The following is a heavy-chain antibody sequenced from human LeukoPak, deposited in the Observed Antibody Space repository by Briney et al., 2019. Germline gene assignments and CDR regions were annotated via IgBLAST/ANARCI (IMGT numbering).Heavy chain of an antibody. V-gene: IGHV3-66*01. J-gene: IGHJ3*01. CDR2: IYSGGGT. D-gene: IGHD6-13*01. CDR1: GFTVSSNY. Sequence: GGSLSLSCAASGFTVSSNYMSWVRQAPGKGMERVSVIYSGGGTYYADSVKGRFTISRDNSKNTLYLQINSLRAEDTAVYYCASLRPYSSSWYGWGQGTMVTVSS. CDR3: ASLRPYSSSWYG.